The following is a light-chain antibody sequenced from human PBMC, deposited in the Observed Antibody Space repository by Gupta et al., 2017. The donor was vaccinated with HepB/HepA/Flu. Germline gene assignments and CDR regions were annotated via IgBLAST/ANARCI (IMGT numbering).Light chain of an antibody. Sequence: QSALTQPPSASGSPGQSVTISCTGTSSDVGGYNYVSWYQQHPGKAPKLMMYDVSKRPSGVPDRFSGSKSGNTASLTVYGLQAEDEADYYCSSYAGSNNFGVFGGGTKLTVL. V-gene: IGLV2-8*01. CDR1: SSDVGGYNY. CDR2: DVS. J-gene: IGLJ2*01. CDR3: SSYAGSNNFGV.